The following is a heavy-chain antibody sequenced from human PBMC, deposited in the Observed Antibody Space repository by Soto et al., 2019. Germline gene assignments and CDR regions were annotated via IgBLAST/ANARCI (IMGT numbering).Heavy chain of an antibody. CDR1: GYTFTSYG. D-gene: IGHD6-19*01. Sequence: ASVKVSCKASGYTFTSYGISWVRQAPGQGLEWMGWISAYNGNTGYAQKFQGRVTMTRNTSISTAYMELSSLRSEGTAVYYCARDLAPTGYSSGWYVYYYYGMDVWGQGTTVTVSS. CDR2: ISAYNGNT. V-gene: IGHV1-8*02. J-gene: IGHJ6*02. CDR3: ARDLAPTGYSSGWYVYYYYGMDV.